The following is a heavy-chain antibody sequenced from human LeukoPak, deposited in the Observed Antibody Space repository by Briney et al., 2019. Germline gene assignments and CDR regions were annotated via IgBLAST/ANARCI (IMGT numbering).Heavy chain of an antibody. D-gene: IGHD3-10*01. Sequence: PGGSLRLSCAASGFTFSSYSMKWVRQAPGKGLEWVSSISSSSTYIYYADSVKGRFAISRDDAKNSLYLQMNSLRGEDTAVYYCARDGGSGSFYPIDYWGQGTLVTVSS. J-gene: IGHJ4*02. CDR3: ARDGGSGSFYPIDY. CDR1: GFTFSSYS. CDR2: ISSSSTYI. V-gene: IGHV3-21*01.